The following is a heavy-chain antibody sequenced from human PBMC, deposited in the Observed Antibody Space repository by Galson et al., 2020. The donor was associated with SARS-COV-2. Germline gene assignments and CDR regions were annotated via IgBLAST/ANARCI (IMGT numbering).Heavy chain of an antibody. D-gene: IGHD2-15*01. V-gene: IGHV1-46*01. Sequence: SVKVSCMASGYTFTSYYMHWVRQAPGQGLEWMGLINPSCGSTSYAQKFQGRVTMTRDTSTSTVYMELSSLRSEDTAVYYCARDRSDCSGGSCYYFDYWGQGTLVTVSS. CDR2: INPSCGST. CDR3: ARDRSDCSGGSCYYFDY. J-gene: IGHJ4*02. CDR1: GYTFTSYY.